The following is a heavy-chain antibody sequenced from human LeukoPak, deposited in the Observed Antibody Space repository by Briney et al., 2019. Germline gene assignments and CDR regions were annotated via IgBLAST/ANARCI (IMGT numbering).Heavy chain of an antibody. CDR2: INHSGST. V-gene: IGHV4-34*01. CDR3: AREVIGLAIDY. D-gene: IGHD3-10*01. J-gene: IGHJ4*02. CDR1: GGSFSGYY. Sequence: SETLSLTCAVYGGSFSGYYWSWIRQPPGKGLEWIGEINHSGSTNYNPSLKSRVTISVDTSKNQFSLKLSSVTAADTAVYYCAREVIGLAIDYWGQGTLVTVSS.